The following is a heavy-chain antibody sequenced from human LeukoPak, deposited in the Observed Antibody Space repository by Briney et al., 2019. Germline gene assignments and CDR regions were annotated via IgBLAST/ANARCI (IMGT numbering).Heavy chain of an antibody. D-gene: IGHD2/OR15-2a*01. CDR2: AYYSGHT. Sequence: PSETLSLTCTVSGGSISDNYWSWIRQPPGKGLEWIGYAYYSGHTNYNSSLKSRVTMSLDTSKSQFSLRLSSVTAADTAVYFCAGHHPRNTVDFWGQGTLVTVSS. CDR1: GGSISDNY. CDR3: AGHHPRNTVDF. J-gene: IGHJ4*02. V-gene: IGHV4-59*08.